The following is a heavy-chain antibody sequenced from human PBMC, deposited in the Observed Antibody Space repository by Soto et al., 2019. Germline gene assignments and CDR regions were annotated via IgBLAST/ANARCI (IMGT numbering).Heavy chain of an antibody. V-gene: IGHV4-34*01. J-gene: IGHJ6*02. Sequence: PSETLSLTCGLSGSLPVGSLSTYFWTWIRQPPGKGLEWIGEINHSGSPNYSPSLSGRVTISLDTSKKQFSLNLSSVTAADTAVYFCARARFSQWSQDYYGLDVWGQGTTVTVSS. D-gene: IGHD3-3*01. CDR2: INHSGSP. CDR1: GSLPVGSLSTYF. CDR3: ARARFSQWSQDYYGLDV.